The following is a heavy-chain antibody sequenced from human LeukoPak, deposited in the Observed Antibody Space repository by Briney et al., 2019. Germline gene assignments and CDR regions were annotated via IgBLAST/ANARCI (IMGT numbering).Heavy chain of an antibody. J-gene: IGHJ5*02. CDR1: GASFSGYH. V-gene: IGHV4-34*01. CDR2: INHAGST. Sequence: SETLSLTCGEDGASFSGYHWSWIRQPPGKGLEWIGEINHAGSTNYNPSLKSRVNISGDTSKNQFSLKLSSVTAADTAVYYCARHDVGGRSSGRRPFDPWGQGTLVTVSS. CDR3: ARHDVGGRSSGRRPFDP. D-gene: IGHD6-6*01.